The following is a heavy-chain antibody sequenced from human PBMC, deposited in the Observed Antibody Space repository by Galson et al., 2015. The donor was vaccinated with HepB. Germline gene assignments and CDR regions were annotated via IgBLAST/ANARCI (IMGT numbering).Heavy chain of an antibody. V-gene: IGHV3-33*08. CDR1: GFTFSSYG. Sequence: SLRLSCAASGFTFSSYGMHWVRQAPGKGLEWVAVIWYDGSNKYYADSVKGRFTISRDNSKNTLYLQMNSLRAEDTAVYYCAREFASGSYYKYFDYWGQGTLVTVSS. CDR3: AREFASGSYYKYFDY. CDR2: IWYDGSNK. J-gene: IGHJ4*02. D-gene: IGHD3-10*01.